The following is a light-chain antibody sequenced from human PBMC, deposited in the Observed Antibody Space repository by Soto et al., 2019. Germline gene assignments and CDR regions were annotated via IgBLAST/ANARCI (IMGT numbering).Light chain of an antibody. J-gene: IGKJ1*01. Sequence: EIVLTQSPGTLSLSPGERATLSCRASQSVPNSYLAWYPQKPGPPPRLLIYGASSRATGPPVRFSGSGSGTDFTLTISRLEPEDFAVYYRQQYGTSTTFGQGTKLDLK. CDR1: QSVPNSY. V-gene: IGKV3-20*01. CDR3: QQYGTSTT. CDR2: GAS.